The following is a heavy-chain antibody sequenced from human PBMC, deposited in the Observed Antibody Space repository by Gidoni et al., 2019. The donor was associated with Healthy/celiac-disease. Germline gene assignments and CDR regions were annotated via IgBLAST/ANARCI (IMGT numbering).Heavy chain of an antibody. V-gene: IGHV1-46*01. Sequence: QVQLVQSGAEVKKPGASVKVSCKASGNTFTNDYMHWMRQAPGQGLEWMGIINPSGGSTRYAQKFQGRVTMTRDTSTSTVYMELSSLRSEDTAVYYCARDLRYLDWSNTNYYYYYGMDVWGQGTTVTVSS. D-gene: IGHD3-9*01. CDR3: ARDLRYLDWSNTNYYYYYGMDV. CDR2: INPSGGST. CDR1: GNTFTNDY. J-gene: IGHJ6*02.